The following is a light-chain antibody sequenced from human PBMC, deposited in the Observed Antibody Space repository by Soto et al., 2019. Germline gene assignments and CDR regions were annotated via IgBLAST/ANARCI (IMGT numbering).Light chain of an antibody. J-gene: IGKJ4*01. V-gene: IGKV3-15*01. CDR2: GAS. CDR1: QSIGTD. Sequence: EVLMTQSPVTLSVSPGESATLSCRANQSIGTDVAWYQQKPGQAPRLLVYGASTRASDVPARFSGAGSGTDFTRTISSLQSEDFVLYYCPQYNKWPPLTFGGGTKVDSK. CDR3: PQYNKWPPLT.